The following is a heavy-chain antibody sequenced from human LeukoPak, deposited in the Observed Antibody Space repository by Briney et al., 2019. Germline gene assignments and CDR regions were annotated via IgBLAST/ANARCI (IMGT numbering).Heavy chain of an antibody. D-gene: IGHD3-10*01. V-gene: IGHV4-61*02. CDR3: ARGSLWFGDSGSGGT. Sequence: SETLSLTCTVAGGSISSGSYYWSWIRQPAGKGLEWIGRIYTSGSTNYNPSLKSRVTISVDTSKNQFSLRLSSVTAADTAVYYCARGSLWFGDSGSGGTWGQGTLVTVSS. J-gene: IGHJ5*02. CDR1: GGSISSGSYY. CDR2: IYTSGST.